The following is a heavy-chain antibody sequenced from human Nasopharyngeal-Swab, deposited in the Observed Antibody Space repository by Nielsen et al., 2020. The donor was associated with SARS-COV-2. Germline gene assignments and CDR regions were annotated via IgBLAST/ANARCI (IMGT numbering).Heavy chain of an antibody. D-gene: IGHD6-19*01. CDR2: IYYSGST. Sequence: PGKGLEWIGSIYYSGSTYYNPFLKSRVTISVDTSKNQFSLKLSSVTAADTAVYYCATERAIAVAGTFGAKFDYWGQGTLVTVSS. V-gene: IGHV4-39*01. CDR3: ATERAIAVAGTFGAKFDY. J-gene: IGHJ4*02.